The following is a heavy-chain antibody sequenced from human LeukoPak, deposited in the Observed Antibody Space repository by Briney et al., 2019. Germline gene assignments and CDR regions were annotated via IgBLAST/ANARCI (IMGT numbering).Heavy chain of an antibody. CDR1: KFTFSTSA. CDR2: ISGSGAKA. J-gene: IGHJ4*02. Sequence: GGFLRLSCAAPKFTFSTSALSWVRQAPGRGLEWVSGISGSGAKAYYSDSAKGRFTISRDNSKSILYLQMNSLRVEDTALYYCAKALNDVWGSYRFDYWGQGTLVTVSS. V-gene: IGHV3-23*01. D-gene: IGHD3-16*02. CDR3: AKALNDVWGSYRFDY.